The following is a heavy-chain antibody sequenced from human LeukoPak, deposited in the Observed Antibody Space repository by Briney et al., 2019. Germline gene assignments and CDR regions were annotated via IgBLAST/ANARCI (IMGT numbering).Heavy chain of an antibody. Sequence: GGSLRLSCAASRFTFSSYSMNWVRQAPGKGLEWVSSISTSSIYIYYADSVKGRFTIFRDNAKNSLYLQMNNLRAEDTAVYYCARHALSDILTGYSDYWGQGTLVTVSS. CDR1: RFTFSSYS. CDR2: ISTSSIYI. D-gene: IGHD3-9*01. J-gene: IGHJ4*02. V-gene: IGHV3-21*01. CDR3: ARHALSDILTGYSDY.